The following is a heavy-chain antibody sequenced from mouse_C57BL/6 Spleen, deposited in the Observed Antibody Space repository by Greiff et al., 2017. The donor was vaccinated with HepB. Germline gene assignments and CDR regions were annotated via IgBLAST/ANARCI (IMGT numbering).Heavy chain of an antibody. J-gene: IGHJ4*01. V-gene: IGHV5-17*01. CDR1: GFTFSDYG. D-gene: IGHD2-1*01. CDR3: AITYGNYYYAMDY. Sequence: EVQGVESGGGLVKPGGSLKLSCAASGFTFSDYGMHWVRQAPEKGLEWVAYISSGSSTIYYADTVKGRFTISRDNAKNTLFLQMTSLRSEDTAMYYCAITYGNYYYAMDYWGQGTSVTVSS. CDR2: ISSGSSTI.